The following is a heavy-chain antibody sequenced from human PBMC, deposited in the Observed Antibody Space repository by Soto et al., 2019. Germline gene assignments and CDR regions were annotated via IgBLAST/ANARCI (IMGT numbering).Heavy chain of an antibody. Sequence: ASVKVSCKASGYTFTTYYMHWVRQTPGQGLEWMGIINPSGSITNYAQRFQGRVSMTSDTSTSTVYMEVSSLSSEDTAVYYCARGDIVVIPPDPRYAMDVWGQGTTVTV. D-gene: IGHD2-2*01. V-gene: IGHV1-46*01. J-gene: IGHJ6*02. CDR3: ARGDIVVIPPDPRYAMDV. CDR2: INPSGSIT. CDR1: GYTFTTYY.